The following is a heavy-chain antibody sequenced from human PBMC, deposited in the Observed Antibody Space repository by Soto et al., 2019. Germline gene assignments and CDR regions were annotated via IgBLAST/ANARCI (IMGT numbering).Heavy chain of an antibody. D-gene: IGHD3-10*01. CDR3: VQKSPGGCEHLSFVY. V-gene: IGHV3-23*01. J-gene: IGHJ4*02. CDR2: ISTGSGTI. CDR1: GFTFSTYA. Sequence: EVQLLESGGGLVQPGGSLRLSCAASGFTFSTYAMNWVRQAPGKGLEWVSAISTGSGTIYHADSVKGRFTTSRDNSKNMLYLQMNSLRVEDTAVYYCVQKSPGGCEHLSFVYGVQGTLVTVSS.